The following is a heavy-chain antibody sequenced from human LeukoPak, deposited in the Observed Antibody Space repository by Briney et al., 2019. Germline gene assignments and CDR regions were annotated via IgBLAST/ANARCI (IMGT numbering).Heavy chain of an antibody. CDR3: AKEMVVGATTNY. CDR1: GSTFSSSA. J-gene: IGHJ4*02. CDR2: ISSSGGST. V-gene: IGHV3-23*01. Sequence: PGGSLRLSCVASGSASGSTFSSSAMTWVRQAPGKGLEWVSTISSSGGSTYYADSVKGRFTISRDNSKTTLYLQMNSLRAEDTAVYYCAKEMVVGATTNYWGQGTLVTVSS. D-gene: IGHD1-26*01.